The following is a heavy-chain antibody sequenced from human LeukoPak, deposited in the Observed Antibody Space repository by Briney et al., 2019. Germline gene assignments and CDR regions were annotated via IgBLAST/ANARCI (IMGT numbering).Heavy chain of an antibody. D-gene: IGHD5-18*01. Sequence: ASVKVSCRASGYPYTNYYIQWVRRAPGQGLEWMGLIKPSDGITGYAQKFQGRVTMTRDTSTSTVYMDLSSLRSDDTAVYYCARDGAPINMEKLVTHFDHWGQGTLVTVSS. CDR3: ARDGAPINMEKLVTHFDH. CDR2: IKPSDGIT. CDR1: GYPYTNYY. V-gene: IGHV1-46*01. J-gene: IGHJ4*02.